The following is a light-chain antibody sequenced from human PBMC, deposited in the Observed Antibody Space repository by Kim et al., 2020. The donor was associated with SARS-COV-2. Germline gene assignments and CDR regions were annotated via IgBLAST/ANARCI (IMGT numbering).Light chain of an antibody. J-gene: IGLJ2*01. CDR1: RGSIDGID. Sequence: NIVTSSSTRIRGSIDGIDVQWYQQRPERVPTTVIYEDDERPSGVSDRFSGSIDNSSNTASLTISGRRTEDEADYYCQSYSRDNVLFGGGTQLTVL. CDR2: EDD. V-gene: IGLV6-57*03. CDR3: QSYSRDNVL.